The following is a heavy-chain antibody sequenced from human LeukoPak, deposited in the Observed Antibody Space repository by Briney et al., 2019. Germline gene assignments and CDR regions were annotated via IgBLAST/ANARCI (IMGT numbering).Heavy chain of an antibody. D-gene: IGHD3-10*01. CDR3: ARDLDGSGYPFRY. CDR1: GGSFSGYF. V-gene: IGHV4-34*01. Sequence: KASETLSLTCAVYGGSFSGYFWSWIRQPPGKGLEWIGELNHRGNTNYNPSLKSRVSISVDTSKNQLSLRLTSVTAADTAVYYCARDLDGSGYPFRYWGQGSLVSASS. J-gene: IGHJ4*02. CDR2: LNHRGNT.